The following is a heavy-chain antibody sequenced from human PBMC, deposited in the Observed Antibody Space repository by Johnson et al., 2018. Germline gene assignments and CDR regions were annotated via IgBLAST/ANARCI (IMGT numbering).Heavy chain of an antibody. V-gene: IGHV3-66*02. CDR3: SRDSGGRYCSGGSCYYYYYMDV. CDR1: GFTVSSNC. CDR2: IYHDGRT. J-gene: IGHJ6*03. D-gene: IGHD2-15*01. Sequence: VQLVQSGGGLVQXGGSLRLSCVASGFTVSSNCMSWVRPAPGKGLEWVSVIYHDGRTYYPDSVQGRFPFSRDNAKNTLYHQMNSLRAEDTAVYYCSRDSGGRYCSGGSCYYYYYMDVWGKGTTVTVSS.